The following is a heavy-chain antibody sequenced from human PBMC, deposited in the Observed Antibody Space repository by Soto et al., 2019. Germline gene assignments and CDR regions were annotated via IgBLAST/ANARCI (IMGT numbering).Heavy chain of an antibody. CDR2: INAGNGNT. J-gene: IGHJ4*02. CDR3: ARDKSSGWSVDY. D-gene: IGHD6-19*01. V-gene: IGHV1-3*01. Sequence: ASVKVSCKASGYTFTSYAMHWVRQAPGQRLEWMGWINAGNGNTKYSQKFQGRVTITRDTSASTAYMELSSLRSEDTAVYYCARDKSSGWSVDYWGQGTLVTVS. CDR1: GYTFTSYA.